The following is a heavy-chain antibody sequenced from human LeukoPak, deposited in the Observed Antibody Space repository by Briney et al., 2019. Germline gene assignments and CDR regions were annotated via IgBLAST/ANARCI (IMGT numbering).Heavy chain of an antibody. Sequence: SETLSLTCTVSGGPISSYYWSWIRQPAGKGLEWIGRIYSSGSTNHNPSLKSRVTMSVDTSKSQFSLKVSSVTAADTAVYYCARDRYDSVYNWFDPWGQGTLVTVSS. J-gene: IGHJ5*02. D-gene: IGHD3-22*01. CDR3: ARDRYDSVYNWFDP. V-gene: IGHV4-4*07. CDR2: IYSSGST. CDR1: GGPISSYY.